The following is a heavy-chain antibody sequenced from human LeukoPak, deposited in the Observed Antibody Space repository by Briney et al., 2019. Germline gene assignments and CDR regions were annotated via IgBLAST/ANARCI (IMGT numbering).Heavy chain of an antibody. Sequence: ASVKVSCKASGYTFTSYGISWVRQAPGQGLEWVGWISAYNGNTNYAQKLQGRVTMTTDTSTSTAYMELRSLRSDDTAVYYCARDSSGDFWSGYYSRGYFDYWGQGTLVTVSS. CDR2: ISAYNGNT. CDR3: ARDSSGDFWSGYYSRGYFDY. J-gene: IGHJ4*02. CDR1: GYTFTSYG. D-gene: IGHD3-3*01. V-gene: IGHV1-18*01.